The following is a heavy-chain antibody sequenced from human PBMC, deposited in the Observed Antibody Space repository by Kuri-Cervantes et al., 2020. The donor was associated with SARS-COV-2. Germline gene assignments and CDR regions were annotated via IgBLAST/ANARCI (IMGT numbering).Heavy chain of an antibody. J-gene: IGHJ3*02. Sequence: GESLKISCAASGFTFSSYWMSWVRQAPGKGLEWVANIKQDGSEKYYVDSVKGRFTISRDNAKNSLYLQMNSLRAEDTAVYYCARDALYYDILTGLSSNAFDIWGQGPMVTVSS. CDR1: GFTFSSYW. CDR3: ARDALYYDILTGLSSNAFDI. CDR2: IKQDGSEK. D-gene: IGHD3-9*01. V-gene: IGHV3-7*01.